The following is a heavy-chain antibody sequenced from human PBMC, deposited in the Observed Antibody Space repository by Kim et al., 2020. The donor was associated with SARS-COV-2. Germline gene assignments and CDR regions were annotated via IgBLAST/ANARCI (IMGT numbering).Heavy chain of an antibody. J-gene: IGHJ5*02. CDR1: GFTFSSYA. CDR2: ISGSGGST. Sequence: GGSLRLSCAASGFTFSSYAMSWVRQAPGKELEWVSAISGSGGSTYYADSVKGRFTISRDNSKNTLYLQMNSLRAEDTAVYYCAKAMAAGTFHWFDPWGQGTLVTVSS. CDR3: AKAMAAGTFHWFDP. V-gene: IGHV3-23*01. D-gene: IGHD6-13*01.